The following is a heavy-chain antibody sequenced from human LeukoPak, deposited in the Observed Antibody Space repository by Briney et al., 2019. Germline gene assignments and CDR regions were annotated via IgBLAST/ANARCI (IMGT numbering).Heavy chain of an antibody. J-gene: IGHJ6*03. CDR1: GFTFSDYG. Sequence: GGSLRLSCAAAGFTFSDYGMNWVRQAPGKGLEWVSGISGSGISTCYADSVKGRFTISRDNAKNSLYLQMNSLRAEDTAVYYCARADSSGWRSFPGDYYYYMDVWGKGTTVTVSS. CDR2: ISGSGIST. CDR3: ARADSSGWRSFPGDYYYYMDV. V-gene: IGHV3-21*01. D-gene: IGHD6-19*01.